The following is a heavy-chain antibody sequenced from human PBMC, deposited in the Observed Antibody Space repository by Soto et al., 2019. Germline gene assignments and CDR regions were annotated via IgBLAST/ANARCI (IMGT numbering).Heavy chain of an antibody. CDR3: AKGFIVVVTVLRPDDAFDV. V-gene: IGHV3-23*01. J-gene: IGHJ3*01. CDR2: ISGGGGST. Sequence: DVQLLESGGGLVQPGGSLRLACAASGFTFGNYAINWVRLAPGKWLEWVSGISGGGGSTYYADSVKGRFTIFRDTSKNTVFLQMNSLRADDTAVYYCAKGFIVVVTVLRPDDAFDVWGQGTMVTVSS. CDR1: GFTFGNYA. D-gene: IGHD2-21*02.